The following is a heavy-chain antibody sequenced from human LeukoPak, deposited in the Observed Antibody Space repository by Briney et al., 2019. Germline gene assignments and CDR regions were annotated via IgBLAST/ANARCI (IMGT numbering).Heavy chain of an antibody. D-gene: IGHD5-12*01. CDR1: GFSFSSYS. V-gene: IGHV3-53*01. J-gene: IGHJ3*01. Sequence: GGSLRLSCAASGFSFSSYSMSWVRQAPGKGLEWVSVIYSGGRTSYADSVRGRFSISRDTSKNTLYLQMNSLRAEDTAVYYCAGSFGGYDAFDVWGQGTMVTVSS. CDR2: IYSGGRT. CDR3: AGSFGGYDAFDV.